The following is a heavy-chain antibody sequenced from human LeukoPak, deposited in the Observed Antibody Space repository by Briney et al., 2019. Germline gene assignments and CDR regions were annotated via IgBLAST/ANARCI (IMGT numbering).Heavy chain of an antibody. J-gene: IGHJ4*02. V-gene: IGHV3-23*01. Sequence: GGSLRLSCAASGFTFSSYSMNWVRQAPGKGLEWVSVISDSGGTTYYADSVKGRFTISRDNSRNTLYLRMNSLRVEDTAVYYCAKDARRSSGWYFFDHWGQGTLVTVSS. CDR1: GFTFSSYS. CDR2: ISDSGGTT. D-gene: IGHD6-19*01. CDR3: AKDARRSSGWYFFDH.